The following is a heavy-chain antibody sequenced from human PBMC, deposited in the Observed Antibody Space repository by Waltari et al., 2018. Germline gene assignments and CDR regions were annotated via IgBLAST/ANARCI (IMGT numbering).Heavy chain of an antibody. CDR1: GGSFSGSY. Sequence: QVQLQQWGAGLLKPSETLSLTCAVYGGSFSGSYWSWIRQPPGKGLEWIGGINHSGSTDDNPSRKSRVTISVDTTKKQLSLKRSSATAADTAEYDCARGGIVRKRYFDYWGQGTLVTVSS. J-gene: IGHJ4*02. CDR3: ARGGIVRKRYFDY. CDR2: INHSGST. D-gene: IGHD1-26*01. V-gene: IGHV4-34*01.